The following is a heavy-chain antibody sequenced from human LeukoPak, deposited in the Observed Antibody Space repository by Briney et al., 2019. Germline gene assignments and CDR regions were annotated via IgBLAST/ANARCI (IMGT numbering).Heavy chain of an antibody. V-gene: IGHV3-21*01. CDR2: ISTSSSYI. D-gene: IGHD5-24*01. CDR1: GFSFSTFS. CDR3: ARDLSLATVPRFDY. J-gene: IGHJ4*02. Sequence: GGSLRLSCAASGFSFSTFSMNWVRQAPGKGLEWVSSISTSSSYIFYADSMRGRFTISRDNAKNSLYLQMNSLRAEDTAVYYCARDLSLATVPRFDYWGQGTLVTISS.